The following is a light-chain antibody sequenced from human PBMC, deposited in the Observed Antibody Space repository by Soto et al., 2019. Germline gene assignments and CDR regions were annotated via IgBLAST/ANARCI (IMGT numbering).Light chain of an antibody. Sequence: EMVMTQSPAALSVSPGERATRSCRASQSVRSNLAWYQQKPGQAPRLLIYGASTRATGIPVRFSGSGSGTEFTLTISSLQSEDFAVYYCRQYNNWPSFTFGPGTKVDIK. J-gene: IGKJ3*01. CDR3: RQYNNWPSFT. V-gene: IGKV3-15*01. CDR2: GAS. CDR1: QSVRSN.